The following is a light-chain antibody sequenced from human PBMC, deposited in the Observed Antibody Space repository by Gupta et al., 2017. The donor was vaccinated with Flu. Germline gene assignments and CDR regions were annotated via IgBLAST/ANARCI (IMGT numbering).Light chain of an antibody. Sequence: ISCKSSQSRLDSDGMTYLFCYLQKKGRPAPLLIYEVSNRFAGGPDRSSGNGSGTDFTLKISRVEAEDVGVYYCLQRIQIPFTFGGGTKVEIK. CDR1: QSRLDSDGMTY. J-gene: IGKJ4*01. CDR3: LQRIQIPFT. CDR2: EVS. V-gene: IGKV2D-29*01.